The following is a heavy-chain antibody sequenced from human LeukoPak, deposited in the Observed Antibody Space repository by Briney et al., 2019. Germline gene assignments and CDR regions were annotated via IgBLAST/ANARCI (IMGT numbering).Heavy chain of an antibody. J-gene: IGHJ5*02. CDR1: GFTFSSYV. V-gene: IGHV3-23*01. Sequence: GGSLRLSCAASGFTFSSYVMNWVRQAPGKGLEWVSVISGGGGSTYYADSVKGRFTISRDNSKNTLFLQMNSLRAEDTAVYYCAKGGYCSSTSCYVGWFDPWGQGSLVTVSS. CDR2: ISGGGGST. CDR3: AKGGYCSSTSCYVGWFDP. D-gene: IGHD2-2*01.